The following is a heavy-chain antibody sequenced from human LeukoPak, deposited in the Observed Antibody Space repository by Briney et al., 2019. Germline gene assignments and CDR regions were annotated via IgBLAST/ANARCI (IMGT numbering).Heavy chain of an antibody. CDR1: GGYFSGYY. V-gene: IGHV4-34*01. CDR2: INHSGST. Sequence: SETLSLTCAVYGGYFSGYYWSWIRQPPGKGLEWIGEINHSGSTNYNPSLKSRVTISVDTSKNQFSLKLSSVTAADTAVYYCARGGSIFGVVIRRNWFDPWGQGTLVTVSS. CDR3: ARGGSIFGVVIRRNWFDP. J-gene: IGHJ5*02. D-gene: IGHD3-3*01.